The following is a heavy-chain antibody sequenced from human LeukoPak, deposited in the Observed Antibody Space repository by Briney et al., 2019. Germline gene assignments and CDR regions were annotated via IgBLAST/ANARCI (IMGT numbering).Heavy chain of an antibody. Sequence: AGGSLRLSCAASGFTFNSYAMSWVRQAPGKGLEWVSSIGGSGATTYYADSVKGRFTISRDNSKSTLYLQMNSLTAEDTAVYYCAKEPGDYLNWFDPWGQGTLVTVSS. CDR3: AKEPGDYLNWFDP. CDR2: IGGSGATT. CDR1: GFTFNSYA. J-gene: IGHJ5*02. D-gene: IGHD4-17*01. V-gene: IGHV3-23*01.